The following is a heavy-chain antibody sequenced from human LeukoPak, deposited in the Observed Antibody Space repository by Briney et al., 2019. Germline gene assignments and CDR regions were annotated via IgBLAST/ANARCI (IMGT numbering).Heavy chain of an antibody. J-gene: IGHJ5*02. Sequence: PETLSLTCAVSGYSINSAYYWGWIRQPPGKGLEWIGSMYHSGITYYNPSLKSRVTISVDTSKNQFSLKLNSVTAADTAVYYCARLTPGKNWFDPWGQGTLVTVSS. D-gene: IGHD3-10*01. CDR1: GYSINSAYY. CDR2: MYHSGIT. CDR3: ARLTPGKNWFDP. V-gene: IGHV4-38-2*01.